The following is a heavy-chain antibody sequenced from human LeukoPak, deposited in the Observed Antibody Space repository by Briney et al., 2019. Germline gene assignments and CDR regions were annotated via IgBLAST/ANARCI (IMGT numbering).Heavy chain of an antibody. CDR3: ARAPGSGYAFDS. CDR1: GYTFTGYD. CDR2: INPDSGGT. J-gene: IGHJ4*02. V-gene: IGHV1-2*02. Sequence: ASVKVSCKASGYTFTGYDIHWVRQVPGQGLEWMGWINPDSGGTKSAQKFQGRVTMTRDTSINTAYMELSRLASDDTAVYYCARAPGSGYAFDSWGQGTQVTVSS. D-gene: IGHD5-12*01.